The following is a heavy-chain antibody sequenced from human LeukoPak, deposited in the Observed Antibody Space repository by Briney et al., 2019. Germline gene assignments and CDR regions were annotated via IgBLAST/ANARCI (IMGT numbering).Heavy chain of an antibody. CDR2: IYPGDSDT. Sequence: GESLQISSQGSGSGFTRYWIGWVGQMTGKGLEWMGFIYPGDSDTRYSPSFQGQITISADKSISTAYLQWSSLKASDTAMYDWARRWFGELNDAFDIWGQGTTVTVSS. CDR3: ARRWFGELNDAFDI. CDR1: GSGFTRYW. V-gene: IGHV5-51*01. D-gene: IGHD3-10*01. J-gene: IGHJ3*02.